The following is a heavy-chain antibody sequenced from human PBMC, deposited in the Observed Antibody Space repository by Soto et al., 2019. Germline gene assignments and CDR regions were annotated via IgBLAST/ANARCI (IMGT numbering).Heavy chain of an antibody. CDR1: GVTFSSYS. V-gene: IGHV3-21*01. Sequence: XGSLKLSCSASGVTFSSYSMNWVRQAPGKGLEWVSSISSSSSYIYYADSVKGRFTISRDNAKNSLYLQMNSLRAEDTAVYYCARDGPIFGVAAYWGQGTLVTVSS. CDR3: ARDGPIFGVAAY. CDR2: ISSSSSYI. J-gene: IGHJ4*02. D-gene: IGHD3-3*01.